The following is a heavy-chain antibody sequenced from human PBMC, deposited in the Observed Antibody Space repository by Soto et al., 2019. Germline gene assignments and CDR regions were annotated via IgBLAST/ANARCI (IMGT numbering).Heavy chain of an antibody. CDR1: GFTFSSYA. D-gene: IGHD3-22*01. J-gene: IGHJ3*02. CDR3: ARGTHYYDSSGYLDAFDI. Sequence: QVQLVESGGGVVQPGRSLRLSCAASGFTFSSYAMHWVRQAPGKGLEWVAVISYDGSNKYYADSVKGRFTISRDNSKNTXXLQMNSLRAEDTAVYYCARGTHYYDSSGYLDAFDIWGQGTMVTVSS. CDR2: ISYDGSNK. V-gene: IGHV3-30-3*01.